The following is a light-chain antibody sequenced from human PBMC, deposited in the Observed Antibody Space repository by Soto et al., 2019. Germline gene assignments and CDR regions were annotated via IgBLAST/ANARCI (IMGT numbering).Light chain of an antibody. CDR3: QQYGSSPRT. J-gene: IGKJ1*01. CDR2: GAS. V-gene: IGKV3-20*01. CDR1: QSVSSY. Sequence: EIALTQSPGTLSLSPGERATLSCRASQSVSSYLAWYQQKPGQAPRLLIYGASSRAAGIPDRFSGSGSGTDFTVTISSLEHEDFAVYYCQQYGSSPRTFGQGTNVEIK.